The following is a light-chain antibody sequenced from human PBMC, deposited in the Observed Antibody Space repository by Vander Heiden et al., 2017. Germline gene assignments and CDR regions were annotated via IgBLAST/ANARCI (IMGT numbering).Light chain of an antibody. J-gene: IGKJ4*01. CDR2: DAS. CDR1: QSVGTY. CDR3: QQRSNWPRLS. Sequence: EVVLPQSPVTLSLSPGERATLSCTASQSVGTYLAWYQQKPGQAPRLLIHDASDRASGIPPRFSGSGSGTDFTLTISSLEPEDFATYYCQQRSNWPRLSFGGGTKVEIK. V-gene: IGKV3-11*01.